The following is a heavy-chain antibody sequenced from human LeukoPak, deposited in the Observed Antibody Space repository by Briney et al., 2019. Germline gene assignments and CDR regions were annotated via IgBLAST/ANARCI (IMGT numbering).Heavy chain of an antibody. CDR1: GGSISSSDW. CDR2: IYYSGST. CDR3: ASVGATGYFDY. D-gene: IGHD1-26*01. J-gene: IGHJ4*02. V-gene: IGHV4-39*01. Sequence: SETLSLTCAVSGGSISSSDWWSWVRQPPGKGLEWIGSIYYSGSTYYNPSLKSRVTISVDTSKNQFSLKLSSVTAADTAVYYCASVGATGYFDYWGQGTLVTVSS.